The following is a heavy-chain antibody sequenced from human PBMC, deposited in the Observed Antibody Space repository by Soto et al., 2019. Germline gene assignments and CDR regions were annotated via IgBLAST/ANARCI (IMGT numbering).Heavy chain of an antibody. D-gene: IGHD6-19*01. CDR2: IDPSGGAT. V-gene: IGHV1-46*03. CDR3: SRGLWQWLFDY. Sequence: QVQLVQSGAEVKKPGASVMISCRASGYTFTSHYMHWVRQAPGQGLEWMGMIDPSGGATTYAQKFQGRVTITRDTSTTTFYMELSSLRPEDTAVYSCSRGLWQWLFDYWGQGTLVTVSS. CDR1: GYTFTSHY. J-gene: IGHJ4*02.